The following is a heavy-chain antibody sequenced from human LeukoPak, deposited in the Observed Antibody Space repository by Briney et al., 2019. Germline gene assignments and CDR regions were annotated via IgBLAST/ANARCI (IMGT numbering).Heavy chain of an antibody. CDR3: ARSNGWYLDY. CDR1: EFTFSIYS. D-gene: IGHD6-19*01. J-gene: IGHJ4*02. V-gene: IGHV3-30-3*01. Sequence: GGSLRLSCAASEFTFSIYSLNWVRQAPGKGLEWVAVITSDGTNEYYADAVKGRFTISRDNSKTTLYLHMNSLRVEDTAVYYCARSNGWYLDYWGQGTLVTVSS. CDR2: ITSDGTNE.